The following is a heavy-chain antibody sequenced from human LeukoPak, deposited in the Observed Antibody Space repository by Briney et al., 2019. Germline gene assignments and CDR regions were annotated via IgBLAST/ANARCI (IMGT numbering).Heavy chain of an antibody. Sequence: SETLSLTCAVYGGSFSSYYWSWIRQPAGKGLEWIGRIYTSGSTNYNPSLKSRVTMSVDTSKNQFSLKLSSVTAADTAVYYCAREGSGYSNYNWFDPWGQGTLVTVSS. J-gene: IGHJ5*02. CDR2: IYTSGST. V-gene: IGHV4-4*07. CDR3: AREGSGYSNYNWFDP. CDR1: GGSFSSYY. D-gene: IGHD6-13*01.